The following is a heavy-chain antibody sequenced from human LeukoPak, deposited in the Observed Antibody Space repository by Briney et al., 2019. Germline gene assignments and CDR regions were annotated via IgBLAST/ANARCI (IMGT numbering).Heavy chain of an antibody. Sequence: GGSLRLSCAASGFTFSSYAMSWVRQAPGKGLEWVSAISGSGGSTYYADSVKGRFTISRDNAKNSLYLQMNSLRAEDTAVYCCARGDYDHDYWGQGTLVTVSS. V-gene: IGHV3-23*01. CDR3: ARGDYDHDY. CDR2: ISGSGGST. CDR1: GFTFSSYA. J-gene: IGHJ4*02. D-gene: IGHD3-22*01.